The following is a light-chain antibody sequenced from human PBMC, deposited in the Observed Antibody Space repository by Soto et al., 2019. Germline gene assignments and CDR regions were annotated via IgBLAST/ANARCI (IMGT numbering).Light chain of an antibody. V-gene: IGKV3-15*01. CDR3: QQYNNWPGT. CDR1: QSFSNN. Sequence: EIVMTQSPATLSVSPGERDTLSCRASQSFSNNLAWYQQKPGQAPRLLIYGASTRATGIPARFSGSGSGTEFTLTINSLQSEDFAVYYCQQYNNWPGTFGQGTKV. CDR2: GAS. J-gene: IGKJ1*01.